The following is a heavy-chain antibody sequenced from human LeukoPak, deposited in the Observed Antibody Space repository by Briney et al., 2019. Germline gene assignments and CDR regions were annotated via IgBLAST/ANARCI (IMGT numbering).Heavy chain of an antibody. D-gene: IGHD6-6*01. V-gene: IGHV4-59*08. CDR3: ARRGSSSYWYFDL. CDR1: GGFLSGYY. J-gene: IGHJ2*01. CDR2: LYYSGST. Sequence: SETLSLTCTVSGGFLSGYYWSWIRQPPGKGLEWIGYLYYSGSTDYNPSLKSRVTISVDTSKTQFSLNLSSVTAADTAVYYCARRGSSSYWYFDLWGRGTLVTVSS.